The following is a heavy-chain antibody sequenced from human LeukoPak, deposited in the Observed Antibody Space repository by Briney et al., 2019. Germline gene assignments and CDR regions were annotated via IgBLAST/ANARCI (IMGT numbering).Heavy chain of an antibody. J-gene: IGHJ4*01. Sequence: SETLSLTCAVYNGSFSNFYWSWNRQAPGKGPEWIGEINHGGDTNYNPSLKSRVTISVDTSKNQFFLKLTSMTAADTAVYYCARPRRYDFWSGYSDWGHGTLVTVSS. CDR3: ARPRRYDFWSGYSD. D-gene: IGHD3-3*01. V-gene: IGHV4-34*01. CDR2: INHGGDT. CDR1: NGSFSNFY.